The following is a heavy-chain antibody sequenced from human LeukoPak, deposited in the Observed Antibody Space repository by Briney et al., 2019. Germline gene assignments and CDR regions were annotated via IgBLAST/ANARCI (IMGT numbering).Heavy chain of an antibody. J-gene: IGHJ3*02. V-gene: IGHV1-3*01. CDR1: GYTFTSYA. D-gene: IGHD5-18*01. CDR2: INAGNGNT. Sequence: GASVKVSCKASGYTFTSYAMHWVRQAPGQRLEWMGWINAGNGNTKYSQKFQGRVTITRDTSASTAYMELSSLRSEDTAVYYCARFGVPVDTAMKPMKDAFDIWGQGTTVTVSS. CDR3: ARFGVPVDTAMKPMKDAFDI.